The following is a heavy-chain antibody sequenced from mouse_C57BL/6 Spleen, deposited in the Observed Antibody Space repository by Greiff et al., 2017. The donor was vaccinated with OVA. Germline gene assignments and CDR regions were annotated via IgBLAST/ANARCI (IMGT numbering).Heavy chain of an antibody. V-gene: IGHV1-78*01. D-gene: IGHD4-1*02. J-gene: IGHJ1*03. CDR2: IYPRDGST. CDR3: ASQLGRPHWYFDV. CDR1: GYTFTDHT. Sequence: VKLMESDAELVKPGASVKISCKVSGYTFTDHTIHWMKQRPEQGLEWIGYIYPRDGSTKYNEKFKGKATLTADKSSSTAYMQLNSLTSEDSAVYFCASQLGRPHWYFDVWGTGTTVTVSS.